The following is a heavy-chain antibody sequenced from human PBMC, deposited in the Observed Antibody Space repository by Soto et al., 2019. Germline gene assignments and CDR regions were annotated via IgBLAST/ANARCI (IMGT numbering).Heavy chain of an antibody. J-gene: IGHJ4*02. CDR3: ANGAAAGTDPLYYFDY. D-gene: IGHD6-13*01. V-gene: IGHV1-46*03. CDR2: INPSGGST. Sequence: ASVKVSCKASGYTFTSYYMHWVRQAPGQGLEWMGIINPSGGSTSYAQKFQGRVTMTRDTSTSTVYMELSSLRSEDTAVYYCANGAAAGTDPLYYFDYWGQGTLVTVSS. CDR1: GYTFTSYY.